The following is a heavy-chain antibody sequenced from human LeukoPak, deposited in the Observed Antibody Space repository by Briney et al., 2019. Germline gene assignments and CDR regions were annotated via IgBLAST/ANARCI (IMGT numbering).Heavy chain of an antibody. V-gene: IGHV3-74*01. J-gene: IGHJ4*02. CDR1: GFTFSRYW. CDR2: INSDGSDI. D-gene: IGHD1-26*01. Sequence: GGSLRLSRAASGFTFSRYWMHWVRQAPGKGLVWVSRINSDGSDITYADSVKGRFTISRDNAKNTVYLQMNSLRAEDTAVYYCARGSLGDGSLLVDYWGQGTLVTVSS. CDR3: ARGSLGDGSLLVDY.